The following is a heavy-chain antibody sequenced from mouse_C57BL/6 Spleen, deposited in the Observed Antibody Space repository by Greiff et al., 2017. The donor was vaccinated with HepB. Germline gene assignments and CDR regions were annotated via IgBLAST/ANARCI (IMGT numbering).Heavy chain of an antibody. V-gene: IGHV1-81*01. CDR2: IYPRSGNT. D-gene: IGHD2-4*01. Sequence: VMLVESGAELARPGASVKLSCKASGYTFTSYGISWVKQRTGQGLEWIGEIYPRSGNTYYNEKFKGKATLTADKSSSTAYMELRSLTSEDSAVYFCAGPYDYDWFAYWGQGTLVTVSA. CDR3: AGPYDYDWFAY. J-gene: IGHJ3*01. CDR1: GYTFTSYG.